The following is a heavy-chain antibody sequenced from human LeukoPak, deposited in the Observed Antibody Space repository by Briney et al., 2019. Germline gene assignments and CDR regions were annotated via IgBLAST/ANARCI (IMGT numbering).Heavy chain of an antibody. D-gene: IGHD4-11*01. V-gene: IGHV3-30*04. J-gene: IGHJ4*02. Sequence: PGGSLRLSCAASGFTFSSYAMHWVRQAPGKGLEWVAVISYDGCNKYYADSVKGRFTISRDNSKNTLYLQMNSLRAEDTAVYYCAREGYSSLDYWGQGTLVTVSS. CDR2: ISYDGCNK. CDR3: AREGYSSLDY. CDR1: GFTFSSYA.